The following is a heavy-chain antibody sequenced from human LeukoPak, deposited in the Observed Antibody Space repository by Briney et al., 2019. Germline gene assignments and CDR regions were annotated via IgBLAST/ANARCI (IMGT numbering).Heavy chain of an antibody. V-gene: IGHV3-23*01. J-gene: IGHJ6*03. D-gene: IGHD6-19*01. CDR2: ISGSGGST. CDR1: GFAFSSYT. CDR3: ARDISGGVAGTSDLDYYYYMDV. Sequence: GGSLRLSCAASGFAFSSYTMNWVRQAPGKGLEWVSAISGSGGSTYYADSVKGRFTISRDNSKNTLYLQMNSLRSEDTAVYYCARDISGGVAGTSDLDYYYYMDVWGKGTTVTVSS.